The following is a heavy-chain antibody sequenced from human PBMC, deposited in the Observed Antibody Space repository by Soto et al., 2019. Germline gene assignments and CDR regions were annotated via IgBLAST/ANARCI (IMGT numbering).Heavy chain of an antibody. J-gene: IGHJ4*02. V-gene: IGHV1-18*01. CDR3: ARDAPIVVVPAAMVRFDY. CDR2: ISAYNGNT. Sequence: ASVKGACKASGYTFTSYGISWVRQAPGQGLEWMGWISAYNGNTNYAQKLQGRVTMTTDTSTSTAYMELRSLRSDDTAVYYCARDAPIVVVPAAMVRFDYWGQGTLVTVSS. CDR1: GYTFTSYG. D-gene: IGHD2-2*01.